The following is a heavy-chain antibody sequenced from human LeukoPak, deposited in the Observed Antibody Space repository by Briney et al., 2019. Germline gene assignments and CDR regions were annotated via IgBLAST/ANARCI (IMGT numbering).Heavy chain of an antibody. CDR1: GYTFTGYY. CDR3: ARDYCSSTSCPFDY. Sequence: ASVKVSCKASGYTFTGYYMHWVRQAPGQGLEWMGRINPNSGGTNYAQKFQGRVTMTRDTSINTAYMELSRLRSDDTAVYYCARDYCSSTSCPFDYWGQGTLVTVSS. CDR2: INPNSGGT. D-gene: IGHD2-2*01. V-gene: IGHV1-2*06. J-gene: IGHJ4*02.